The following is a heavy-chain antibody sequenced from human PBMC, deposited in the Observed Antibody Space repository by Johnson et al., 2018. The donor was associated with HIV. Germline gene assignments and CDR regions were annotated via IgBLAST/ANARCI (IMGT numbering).Heavy chain of an antibody. V-gene: IGHV3-30-3*01. J-gene: IGHJ3*02. CDR3: TTDGWELLHFRAKTPDAFDI. CDR1: GFTFSSYA. CDR2: ISYDGSNK. D-gene: IGHD1-26*01. Sequence: QMLLVESGGGVVQPGRSLRLSCAASGFTFSSYAMHWVRQAPGKGLEWVAVISYDGSNKYYADSVKGRFTISRDNSKNTLYLQMNSLKTEDTAVYYCTTDGWELLHFRAKTPDAFDIWGQGTMVTVSS.